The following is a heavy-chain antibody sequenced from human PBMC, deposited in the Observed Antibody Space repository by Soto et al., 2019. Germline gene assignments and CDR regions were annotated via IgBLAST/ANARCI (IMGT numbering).Heavy chain of an antibody. Sequence: GGSLRLSCVGSGFTFSNYGMHWVRQPPGKGLEWVALISADGDKRYYADSVRGRLIISRDNSKDTLYLQMNSLGPDDTAVYFCAKARVRIVGANSFDYWGQGTPVTVSS. D-gene: IGHD1-26*01. CDR2: ISADGDKR. V-gene: IGHV3-30*18. J-gene: IGHJ4*02. CDR1: GFTFSNYG. CDR3: AKARVRIVGANSFDY.